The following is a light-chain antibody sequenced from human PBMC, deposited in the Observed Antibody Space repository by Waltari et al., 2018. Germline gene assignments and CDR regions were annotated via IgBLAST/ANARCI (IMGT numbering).Light chain of an antibody. CDR1: QTISYTT. CDR2: VAS. V-gene: IGKV3-20*01. Sequence: EIVLTQSPGTLYLSPGDRATLSCRSRQTISYTTLAWYQQKPGQGPRLLIYVASNRPTGCPSRFSGSGSGQDFTLAISRLEPDDFAVYYCQHYGTSSWTFGQGTKVEVK. J-gene: IGKJ1*01. CDR3: QHYGTSSWT.